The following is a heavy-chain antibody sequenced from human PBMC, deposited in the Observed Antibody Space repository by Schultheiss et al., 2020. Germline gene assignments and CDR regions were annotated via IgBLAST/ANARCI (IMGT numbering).Heavy chain of an antibody. CDR3: AKDRTSSWYYYYGLDV. Sequence: SQTLSLTCTVSGGSISSYYWGWIRQPPGKGLEWIGYIYYSGSTNYNPSLKSRVTISVDTSKNQFSLKLSSVTAADTAVYYCAKDRTSSWYYYYGLDVWGQGTTVTVSS. D-gene: IGHD2-2*01. J-gene: IGHJ6*02. V-gene: IGHV4-59*12. CDR2: IYYSGST. CDR1: GGSISSYY.